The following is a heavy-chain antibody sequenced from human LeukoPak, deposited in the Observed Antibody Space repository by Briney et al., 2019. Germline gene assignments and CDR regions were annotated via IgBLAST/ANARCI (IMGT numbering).Heavy chain of an antibody. CDR1: GGSISSGDYY. CDR2: IYYSGST. CDR3: ARDTGYSSSWYFDL. Sequence: SETLSLTCTVSGGSISSGDYYWSWIRQPPGKGLEWIGYIYYSGSTYYNPSLKSRVTISVDTSKNQFSLKLSSVTAADTAVYYCARDTGYSSSWYFDLWGRGTLVTVSS. V-gene: IGHV4-30-4*01. J-gene: IGHJ2*01. D-gene: IGHD6-13*01.